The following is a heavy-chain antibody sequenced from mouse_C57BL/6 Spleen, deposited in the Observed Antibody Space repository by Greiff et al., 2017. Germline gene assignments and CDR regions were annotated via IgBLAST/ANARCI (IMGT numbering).Heavy chain of an antibody. CDR2: IHPNSGST. J-gene: IGHJ4*01. CDR3: ANYYDYGGGDYYAMDY. V-gene: IGHV1-64*01. Sequence: QVHVKQSGAELVKPGASVKLSCKASGYTFTSYWMHWVKQRPGQGLEWIGMIHPNSGSTNYNEKFKSKGTLTVDKSSGTVYKQLSSLTSEDSEVYYCANYYDYGGGDYYAMDYWGKGTSVTVSS. D-gene: IGHD2-4*01. CDR1: GYTFTSYW.